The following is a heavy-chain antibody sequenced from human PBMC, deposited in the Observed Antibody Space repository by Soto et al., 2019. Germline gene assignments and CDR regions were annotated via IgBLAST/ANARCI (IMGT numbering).Heavy chain of an antibody. J-gene: IGHJ4*02. V-gene: IGHV1-18*01. Sequence: GSVEVSCQGSGFTLSRYWIRWGRQPPGQGLGWMGWISAYNGNTNYAQKLQGRVTMTTDTSTSTAYMELRSLRSDDTAVYYCARGIAVAGPVGYWGQGTLVTVSS. CDR2: ISAYNGNT. CDR3: ARGIAVAGPVGY. D-gene: IGHD6-19*01. CDR1: GFTLSRYW.